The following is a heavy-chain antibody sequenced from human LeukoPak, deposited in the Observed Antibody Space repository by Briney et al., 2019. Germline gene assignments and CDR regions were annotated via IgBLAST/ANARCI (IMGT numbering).Heavy chain of an antibody. CDR3: AREVDLGEGAFDI. CDR2: IKQDGSEK. Sequence: PGGSLRLSCAASGFTFSRYWMSWVRQAPGKGLEWVANIKQDGSEKYYVDSVKGRFTISRDNAKNSLYLQMNSLRAEDTAVYYCAREVDLGEGAFDIWGQGTMVTVSS. J-gene: IGHJ3*02. CDR1: GFTFSRYW. D-gene: IGHD3-10*01. V-gene: IGHV3-7*01.